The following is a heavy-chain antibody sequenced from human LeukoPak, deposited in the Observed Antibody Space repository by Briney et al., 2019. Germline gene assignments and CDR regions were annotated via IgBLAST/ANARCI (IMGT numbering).Heavy chain of an antibody. CDR3: ASSAH. D-gene: IGHD3-3*01. V-gene: IGHV3-64*01. Sequence: GGSLRLSCAASGFTFSSYSMNWVRQAPGKGLEYVSAISSNGGSTYYANSVKGRFTISRDNSKNTLYLQMGSLRAEDMAVYYCASSAHWGQGTLVTVSS. CDR2: ISSNGGST. CDR1: GFTFSSYS. J-gene: IGHJ4*02.